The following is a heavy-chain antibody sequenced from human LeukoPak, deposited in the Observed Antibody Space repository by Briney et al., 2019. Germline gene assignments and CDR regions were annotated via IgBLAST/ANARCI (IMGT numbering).Heavy chain of an antibody. Sequence: SETLSLTCAVYGGSFSGYYWSWIRQPPGKGLEWIGYIYYSGSTNYNPSLKSRVTISVDTSKNQFSLKLSSVTAADTAVYYCARVHSSGWYRGDWFDPWGQGTLVTVSS. CDR2: IYYSGST. J-gene: IGHJ5*02. CDR1: GGSFSGYY. V-gene: IGHV4-59*01. CDR3: ARVHSSGWYRGDWFDP. D-gene: IGHD6-19*01.